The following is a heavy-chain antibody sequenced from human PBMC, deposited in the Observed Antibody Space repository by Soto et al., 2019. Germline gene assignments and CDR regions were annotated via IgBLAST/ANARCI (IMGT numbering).Heavy chain of an antibody. CDR2: ISGGGDSA. CDR3: AKGHQSCSTDTCTYYFDY. D-gene: IGHD2-2*01. CDR1: GFTFNNYA. Sequence: EVQLLESGGGLVQPGGSLRLSCAGTGFTFNNYAMSWVRQAPGKGLEWVSGISGGGDSANYADSVKGRFTISRDNSKNTKYLEMNGLRVEDTALYFCAKGHQSCSTDTCTYYFDYWGRGILVTVSS. J-gene: IGHJ4*02. V-gene: IGHV3-23*01.